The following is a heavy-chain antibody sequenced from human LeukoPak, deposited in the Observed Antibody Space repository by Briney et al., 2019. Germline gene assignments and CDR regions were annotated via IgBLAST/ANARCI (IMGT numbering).Heavy chain of an antibody. CDR2: IYYSGST. CDR1: GGSISSGDYY. D-gene: IGHD2-15*01. J-gene: IGHJ5*02. V-gene: IGHV4-30-4*01. Sequence: SETLSLTCTVSGGSISSGDYYWTWIRQPPGKGLEWIGYIYYSGSTFHNPSLRSRVTISVDTSKNQFSLKLSSVTAADTAVYYCARRPYCSGSSCYWFDPWGQGTLVTVSS. CDR3: ARRPYCSGSSCYWFDP.